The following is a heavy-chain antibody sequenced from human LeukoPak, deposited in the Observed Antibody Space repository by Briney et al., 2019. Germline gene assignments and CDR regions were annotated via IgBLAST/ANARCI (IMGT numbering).Heavy chain of an antibody. Sequence: GGSLRLSCAASGFTFSNAWMSWVRQAPGKGLEWVGRIKSKTDSGTTDYAAPVKGRFTISRDDSKNTLYLQMNSLKTEDTAVYYCTPNLFDYWGQGTLVTVSS. CDR3: TPNLFDY. V-gene: IGHV3-15*01. CDR2: IKSKTDSGTT. CDR1: GFTFSNAW. J-gene: IGHJ4*02.